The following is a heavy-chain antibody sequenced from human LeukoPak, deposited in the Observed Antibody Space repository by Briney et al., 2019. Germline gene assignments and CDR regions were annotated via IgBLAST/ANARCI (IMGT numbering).Heavy chain of an antibody. J-gene: IGHJ5*02. CDR1: GGSISSSSYY. CDR2: IYHSGST. Sequence: SETLSLTCTVSGGSISSSSYYWGWIRQPPGKGLEWIGSIYHSGSTYYNPSLKSRVTISVDTSKNQFSLKLSSVTAADTAVYYCARRTGYYGSGRNGFDPWGQGTLVTVSS. D-gene: IGHD3-10*01. CDR3: ARRTGYYGSGRNGFDP. V-gene: IGHV4-39*07.